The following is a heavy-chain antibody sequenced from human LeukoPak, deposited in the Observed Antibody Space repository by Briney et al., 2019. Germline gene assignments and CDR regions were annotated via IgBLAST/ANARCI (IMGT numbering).Heavy chain of an antibody. J-gene: IGHJ6*03. CDR2: IYTSGST. CDR1: GGSISSGSYY. V-gene: IGHV4-61*02. Sequence: SQTLSLTCTVSGGSISSGSYYWSWIRQSAGKGLEWIGRIYTSGSTNYNPSLKSRVTISVDTSKNQFSLKLSSVTAADTAVYYCARVRGSGSSYYYYYYMDVWGKGTTVTVSS. CDR3: ARVRGSGSSYYYYYYMDV. D-gene: IGHD3-10*01.